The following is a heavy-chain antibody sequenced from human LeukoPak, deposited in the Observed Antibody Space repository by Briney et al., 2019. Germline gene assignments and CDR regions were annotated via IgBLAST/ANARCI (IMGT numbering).Heavy chain of an antibody. CDR2: IYTSGST. CDR1: GGSISSYY. CDR3: ARADSYGDYTACFDY. Sequence: PSETLSLTCTVSGGSISSYYWSWIRQPAGKGLEWIGRIYTSGSTNYNPSLKSRVTMSVDTSKNQFSLKLSSVTAADTAVYYCARADSYGDYTACFDYWGQGTLVTVSS. J-gene: IGHJ4*02. V-gene: IGHV4-4*07. D-gene: IGHD4-17*01.